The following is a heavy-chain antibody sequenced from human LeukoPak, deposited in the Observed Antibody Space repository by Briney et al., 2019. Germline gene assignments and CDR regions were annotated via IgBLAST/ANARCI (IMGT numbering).Heavy chain of an antibody. Sequence: SVKVSCKASGYTFTGYYIHWVRQAPGQGLEWMGGIIPIFGTANYAQKFQGRVTITADESTSTAYMELSSLRSEDTAVYFCGYSYGYDYYYMDVWGKGTTVTVSS. CDR2: IIPIFGTA. D-gene: IGHD5-18*01. V-gene: IGHV1-69*13. CDR1: GYTFTGYY. CDR3: GYSYGYDYYYMDV. J-gene: IGHJ6*03.